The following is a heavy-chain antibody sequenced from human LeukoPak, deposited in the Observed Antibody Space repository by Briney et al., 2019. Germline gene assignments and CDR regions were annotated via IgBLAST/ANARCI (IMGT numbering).Heavy chain of an antibody. V-gene: IGHV3-23*01. Sequence: GGSLRLSCAASGFTFSSYAMSWVRQAPGKGLEWVSAISGSGGSTYYADSVKGRFTISRDNSKNTLYLQMNSLRAEDTAVYYCAKYDILTGNYYYYYYMDVWGKGTTVTVSS. CDR1: GFTFSSYA. J-gene: IGHJ6*03. CDR2: ISGSGGST. CDR3: AKYDILTGNYYYYYYMDV. D-gene: IGHD3-9*01.